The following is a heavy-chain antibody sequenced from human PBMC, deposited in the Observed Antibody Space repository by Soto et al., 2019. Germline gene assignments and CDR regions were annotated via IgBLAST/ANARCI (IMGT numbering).Heavy chain of an antibody. J-gene: IGHJ6*02. CDR3: ARRPPYSSSWSTSDYYGMDV. CDR1: RGSIQSSTYY. Sequence: SETLSLTCTVSRGSIQSSTYYWGWIRQPPGKGLEWIGTVYYNGSPYFNPSLKSRLTLSADPSQNQFSLRLASVTAADTAVYYCARRPPYSSSWSTSDYYGMDVWGQGTTVTVSS. D-gene: IGHD6-13*01. V-gene: IGHV4-39*01. CDR2: VYYNGSP.